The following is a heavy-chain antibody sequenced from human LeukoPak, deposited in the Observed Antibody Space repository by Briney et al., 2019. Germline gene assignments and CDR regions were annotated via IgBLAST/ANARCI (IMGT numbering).Heavy chain of an antibody. J-gene: IGHJ5*02. Sequence: GASVKVSCKASGYTFTSYYMHWVRQAPGQGLEWMGIINPSGGSTSYAQKFQGRVTMTRDTSTSTVYMELSSLRSEDTAVYYCARDACPALGSSSTSRFDPWGQGTLVTVSS. CDR2: INPSGGST. CDR1: GYTFTSYY. D-gene: IGHD2-2*01. V-gene: IGHV1-46*01. CDR3: ARDACPALGSSSTSRFDP.